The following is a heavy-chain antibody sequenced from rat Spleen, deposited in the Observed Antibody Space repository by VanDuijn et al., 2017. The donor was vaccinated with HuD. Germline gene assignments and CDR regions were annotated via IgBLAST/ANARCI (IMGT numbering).Heavy chain of an antibody. CDR3: ATSQLGPGY. Sequence: EVQLVESGGGIVQPGRSMKLSCVASGLTFSNYGMAWVRQAPRKGLEWVASISPTADNTFYRDSVRGRFTISRHNAQNTLYLQMNSLRSEDTATYYCATSQLGPGYWGQGVMVTVSS. D-gene: IGHD5-1*01. CDR2: ISPTADNT. CDR1: GLTFSNYG. J-gene: IGHJ2*01. V-gene: IGHV5S13*01.